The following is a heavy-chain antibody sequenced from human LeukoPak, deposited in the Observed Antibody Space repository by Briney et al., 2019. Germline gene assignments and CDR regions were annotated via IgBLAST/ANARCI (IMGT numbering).Heavy chain of an antibody. D-gene: IGHD3-22*01. Sequence: SETLSLTCSVSGGYISINNYYWGWIRQSPGKGLEWIGSINYSGTTYYNPSLKSRVTISVDTSKNQFSLKLSSVTAADTAVYYCARIVVADFDYWGQGTLVTVSS. CDR1: GGYISINNYY. V-gene: IGHV4-39*01. CDR2: INYSGTT. CDR3: ARIVVADFDY. J-gene: IGHJ4*02.